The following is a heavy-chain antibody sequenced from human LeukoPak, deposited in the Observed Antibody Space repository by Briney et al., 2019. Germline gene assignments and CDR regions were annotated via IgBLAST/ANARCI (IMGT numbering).Heavy chain of an antibody. J-gene: IGHJ6*02. Sequence: ASVKVSCKASGYTFTSYGISWVRQAPGQGLEWMGWISAYNGNTNYAQKLQGRVTMTTDTSISTAYMELSSLRSEDTAVYYCARSISGAAGHYYGMDVRGQGTTVTVSS. V-gene: IGHV1-18*01. CDR2: ISAYNGNT. CDR1: GYTFTSYG. CDR3: ARSISGAAGHYYGMDV. D-gene: IGHD6-13*01.